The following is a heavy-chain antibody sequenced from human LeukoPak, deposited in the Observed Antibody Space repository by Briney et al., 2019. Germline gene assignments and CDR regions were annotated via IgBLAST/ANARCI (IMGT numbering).Heavy chain of an antibody. CDR3: AKVPKGSGWTWAFDI. Sequence: SETLSLTCTGSGGPISNYYWSWIRQPPGKGLEWIGDIYYSGSTNSNPSLKSRVTKSIDTSKNQFSLKLNSMTAADTAVYYCAKVPKGSGWTWAFDIWGQGTMVTVSS. D-gene: IGHD6-19*01. CDR2: IYYSGST. V-gene: IGHV4-59*01. CDR1: GGPISNYY. J-gene: IGHJ3*02.